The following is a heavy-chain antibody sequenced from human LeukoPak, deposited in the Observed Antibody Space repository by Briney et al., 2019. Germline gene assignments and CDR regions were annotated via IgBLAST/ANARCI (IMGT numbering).Heavy chain of an antibody. CDR2: ISGGGDIT. Sequence: GGSLRLSCAASGFNFANHAMSWVRQTPGKGLEWVSAISGGGDITYYADSVTGRFTISRDNSKNTLYLQMNSLRTEDTAIYYCAKDVPYCSSTICYKGFDYWGQGTLVTVSS. CDR3: AKDVPYCSSTICYKGFDY. V-gene: IGHV3-23*01. CDR1: GFNFANHA. J-gene: IGHJ4*02. D-gene: IGHD2-2*02.